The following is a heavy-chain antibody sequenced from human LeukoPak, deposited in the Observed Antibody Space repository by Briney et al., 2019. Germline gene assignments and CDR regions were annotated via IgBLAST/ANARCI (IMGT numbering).Heavy chain of an antibody. D-gene: IGHD3-10*01. J-gene: IGHJ4*02. CDR3: ARDAVTSGSGSYPPY. CDR2: ISYHGSNK. V-gene: IGHV3-30*04. Sequence: PGGSLRLSCAASGFTFNSYAMPWVRQAPGEGLEWVALISYHGSNKFYADSVKGRFTISRDNSKNTLYLQMNSLRPEDTAVYYCARDAVTSGSGSYPPYWGQGTLVTVSS. CDR1: GFTFNSYA.